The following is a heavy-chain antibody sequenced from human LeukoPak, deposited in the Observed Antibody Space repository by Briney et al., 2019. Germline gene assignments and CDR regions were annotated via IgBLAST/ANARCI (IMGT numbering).Heavy chain of an antibody. CDR1: GGSISSSSYY. CDR3: ARGVDSSSHNNLFDP. V-gene: IGHV4-39*01. J-gene: IGHJ5*02. CDR2: IYYSGST. Sequence: SETLSLTCTVSGGSISSSSYYWGWIRQPPGKGLEWIGSIYYSGSTYYNPSLKSRVTISVDTSKNQLSLKLSSVTAADTAVYYCARGVDSSSHNNLFDPWGQGTLVTVSS. D-gene: IGHD6-13*01.